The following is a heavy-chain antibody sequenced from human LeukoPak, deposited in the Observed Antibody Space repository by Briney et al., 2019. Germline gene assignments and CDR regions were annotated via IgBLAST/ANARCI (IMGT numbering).Heavy chain of an antibody. D-gene: IGHD5-18*01. Sequence: GGSLRLSCAASGFTFSSYAMRWVRQAPGKGLEWVAVISYDGSNKYYADSVKGRFTISRDNSKNTLYLQMNSLRAEDTAVYYCAREETAMDLYYYYYGMDVWGQGTTVTVSS. CDR1: GFTFSSYA. CDR2: ISYDGSNK. J-gene: IGHJ6*02. V-gene: IGHV3-30-3*01. CDR3: AREETAMDLYYYYYGMDV.